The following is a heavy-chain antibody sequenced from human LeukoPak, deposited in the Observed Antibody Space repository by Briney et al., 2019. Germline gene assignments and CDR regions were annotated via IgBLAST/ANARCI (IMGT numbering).Heavy chain of an antibody. CDR2: MNPNSGNT. CDR3: ASGLFGIAVAGY. D-gene: IGHD6-19*01. J-gene: IGHJ4*02. Sequence: ASVKVSCKASGYTLTSYDINWVRQATGQGLEWMGWMNPNSGNTGFAQKFQGRVTMTRNTSISTVCMELSSLRSEDTAVYYCASGLFGIAVAGYWGQGTLVTVSS. V-gene: IGHV1-8*01. CDR1: GYTLTSYD.